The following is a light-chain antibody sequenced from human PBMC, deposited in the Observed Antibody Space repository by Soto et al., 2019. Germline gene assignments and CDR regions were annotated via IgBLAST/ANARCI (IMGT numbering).Light chain of an antibody. CDR1: QSVSSSY. V-gene: IGKV3-20*01. Sequence: EIVLTQSPGTLSLSPGERATLSCRASQSVSSSYLAWYQQKPGQAPRLLIYGASSRATGIPDRFSGSGSGTDFTLTISRLEPEDFAVYYWQQYGSSPRTFGQGTKLESK. CDR3: QQYGSSPRT. CDR2: GAS. J-gene: IGKJ2*01.